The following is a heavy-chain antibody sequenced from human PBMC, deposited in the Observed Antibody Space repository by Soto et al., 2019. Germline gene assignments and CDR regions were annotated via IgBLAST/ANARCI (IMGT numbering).Heavy chain of an antibody. V-gene: IGHV4-59*01. J-gene: IGHJ5*02. CDR1: GGSLSTYL. CDR3: ATSFYP. CDR2: VYYNGSA. Sequence: PSETLALTCIVSGGSLSTYLWSWIRQPPGKGLEWIGAVYYNGSANYNPSLKSRVSISVDTSKNHLSLTLRSATAAYTAVYYCATSFYPWGRGTLVTGSS.